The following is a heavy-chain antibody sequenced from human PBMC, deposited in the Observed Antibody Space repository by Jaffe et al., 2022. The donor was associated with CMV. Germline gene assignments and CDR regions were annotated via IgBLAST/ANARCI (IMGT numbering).Heavy chain of an antibody. J-gene: IGHJ6*03. CDR3: ARVTRASGGSCRYGGCYYYMDV. D-gene: IGHD2-15*01. CDR1: GGSFSGYY. V-gene: IGHV4-34*01. Sequence: QVQLQQWGAGLLKPSETLSLTCAVYGGSFSGYYWSWIRQPPGKGLEWIGEINHSGSTNYNPSLKSRVTISVDTSKNQFSLKLSSVTAADTAVYYCARVTRASGGSCRYGGCYYYMDVWGKGTTVTVSS. CDR2: INHSGST.